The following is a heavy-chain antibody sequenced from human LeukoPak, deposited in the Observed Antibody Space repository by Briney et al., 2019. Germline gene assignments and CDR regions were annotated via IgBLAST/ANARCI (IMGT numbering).Heavy chain of an antibody. CDR1: GGSFSGYY. CDR3: ARHVQQLDAFDI. V-gene: IGHV4-34*01. D-gene: IGHD6-13*01. CDR2: INHSGST. J-gene: IGHJ3*02. Sequence: PSETLSLTCAVYGGSFSGYYWSWIRQPPGKGLEWIGEINHSGSTNYNPPLKSRVTISVDTSKNQFSLKLSSVTAADAAVYYCARHVQQLDAFDIWGQGTMVTVSS.